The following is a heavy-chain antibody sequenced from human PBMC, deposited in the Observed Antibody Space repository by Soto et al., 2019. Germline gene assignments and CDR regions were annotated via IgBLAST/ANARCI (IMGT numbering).Heavy chain of an antibody. CDR2: ISGSGGST. CDR3: ATALRSGIAAAGYFFDY. V-gene: IGHV3-23*01. D-gene: IGHD6-13*01. J-gene: IGHJ4*02. Sequence: EVQLLESGGGLVQPGGSLRLSCAASGFTFSSYVMSWVRQAPGKGLEWVSAISGSGGSTDYADSVKGRFTISRDNSKNTLYLQMKSLRAEDTAVYYCATALRSGIAAAGYFFDYWGQGTRVTVSS. CDR1: GFTFSSYV.